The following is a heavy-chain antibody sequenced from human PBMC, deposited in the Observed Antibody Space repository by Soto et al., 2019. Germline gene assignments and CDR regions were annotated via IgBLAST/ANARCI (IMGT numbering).Heavy chain of an antibody. Sequence: TSETLSLTCTVSGGSISSSSYYWGWIRQPPGKGLEWIGSIYYSGNTYYNPSLKSRVTMSMDASKNQFSLTLSSVAVADTAVYYCSRLTNARPGDDWGQGTLVTVSS. CDR3: SRLTNARPGDD. CDR2: IYYSGNT. D-gene: IGHD2-2*01. J-gene: IGHJ4*02. CDR1: GGSISSSSYY. V-gene: IGHV4-39*01.